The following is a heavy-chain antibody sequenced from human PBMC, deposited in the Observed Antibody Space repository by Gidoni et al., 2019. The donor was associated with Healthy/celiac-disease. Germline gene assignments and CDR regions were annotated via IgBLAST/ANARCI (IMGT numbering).Heavy chain of an antibody. D-gene: IGHD3-3*01. Sequence: EVQLPASGGGLVPSGGSLSLSGAASGFTFSTYRMHWVRQAAGKGPEWVSYISSSGSTIYYANSVKGRFTISRDNAKNSLYLQMNSLRDEDRAVYYCARDQEIFGVVQTGSYYFDYWGQGTLVTVSS. J-gene: IGHJ4*02. CDR3: ARDQEIFGVVQTGSYYFDY. CDR1: GFTFSTYR. CDR2: ISSSGSTI. V-gene: IGHV3-48*02.